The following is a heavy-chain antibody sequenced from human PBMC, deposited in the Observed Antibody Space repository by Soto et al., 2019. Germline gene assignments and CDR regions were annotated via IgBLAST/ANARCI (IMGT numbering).Heavy chain of an antibody. CDR3: ARSPWGSGSSETLHDDY. D-gene: IGHD3-16*01. CDR2: ISAYNGNT. V-gene: IGHV1-18*01. CDR1: GYTFTSYG. J-gene: IGHJ4*02. Sequence: ASVKVSCKASGYTFTSYGISWVRQAPGQGLEWMGWISAYNGNTNYAQKLQGRVTMTTDTSTSTAYMELRSLRSDDTAVYYCARSPWGSGSSETLHDDYRGQVTMVTVSS.